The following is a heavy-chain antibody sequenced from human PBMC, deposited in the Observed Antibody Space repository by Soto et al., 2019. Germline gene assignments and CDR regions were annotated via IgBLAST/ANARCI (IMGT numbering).Heavy chain of an antibody. CDR3: ARPYCSSTSCYGLRV. J-gene: IGHJ4*02. D-gene: IGHD2-2*01. CDR2: INAGNGNT. V-gene: IGHV1-3*01. Sequence: QVQLVQSGAEVKKPGASVKVSCKASGYTFTSYAMHWVRQAPGQRLEWMGWINAGNGNTKYSQKFQGRVTITRDTSASTAYMELSSLRSEDTAVYYCARPYCSSTSCYGLRVWGQGTLVTVSS. CDR1: GYTFTSYA.